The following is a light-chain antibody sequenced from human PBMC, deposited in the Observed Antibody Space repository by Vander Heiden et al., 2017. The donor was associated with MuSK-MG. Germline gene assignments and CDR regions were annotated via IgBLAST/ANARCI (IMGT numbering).Light chain of an antibody. V-gene: IGKV1-5*01. CDR3: QQYNRFST. J-gene: IGKJ1*01. CDR2: DAT. Sequence: DSQMTQSPSTLSASVGDRVTITCRASQSISTWLAWYQQKPGKAPKVLIYDATNLESGVPSRFSGSRSGTEFTLTISSLQPDDFATYYCQQYNRFSTFGQGTKVEIK. CDR1: QSISTW.